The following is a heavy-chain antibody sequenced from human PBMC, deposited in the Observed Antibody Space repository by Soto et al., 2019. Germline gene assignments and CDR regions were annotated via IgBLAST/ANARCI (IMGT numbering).Heavy chain of an antibody. CDR2: IYYSGST. V-gene: IGHV4-30-4*01. J-gene: IGHJ2*01. D-gene: IGHD6-13*01. Sequence: QVQLQESGPGLVKPSQTLSLTCTVSGGSISSGDYYCSWIRQPPGKGLEWIGYIYYSGSTYYNPSLKSRVTISVDTSKNQFSLKLSSVHAADTAVYYCARYQGASAGAGWYCDLWGRGTLVTVSS. CDR3: ARYQGASAGAGWYCDL. CDR1: GGSISSGDYY.